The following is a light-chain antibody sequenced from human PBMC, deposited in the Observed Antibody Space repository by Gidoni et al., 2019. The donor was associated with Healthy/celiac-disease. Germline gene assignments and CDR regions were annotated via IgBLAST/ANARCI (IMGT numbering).Light chain of an antibody. CDR3: LSYTSDKSFV. V-gene: IGLV2-14*01. J-gene: IGLJ1*01. CDR2: DII. CDR1: SNDVGRFYS. Sequence: QSALSQPASVSGSPGQSITISCAGTSNDVGRFYSVSWYQQVPGAAPRLLIYDIIHRPSGISSRFSGSRSGDTASLRISGLQNEDEADYYCLSYTSDKSFVFGSETHVTV.